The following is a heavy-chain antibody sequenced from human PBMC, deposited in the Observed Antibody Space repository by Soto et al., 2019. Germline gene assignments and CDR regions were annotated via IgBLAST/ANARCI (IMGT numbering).Heavy chain of an antibody. CDR1: GYTFTSYA. CDR2: INTDNGNT. CDR3: ARAPSGYYFDN. D-gene: IGHD3-10*01. Sequence: QVQLVQSGAEVKKPGASVKLSCKASGYTFTSYAIHWVRQAPGQRLECMGWINTDNGNTKYSQKFEGSVTTTKDTSASTAYMELSSFSSANAAVYFCARAPSGYYFDNWGQGTLVTVSS. J-gene: IGHJ4*02. V-gene: IGHV1-3*04.